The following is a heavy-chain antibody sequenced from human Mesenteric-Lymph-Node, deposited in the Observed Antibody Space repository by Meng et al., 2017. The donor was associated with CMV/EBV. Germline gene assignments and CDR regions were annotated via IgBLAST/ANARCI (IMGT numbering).Heavy chain of an antibody. CDR3: ASWDIVVVPAAIPGIPYWFDP. CDR2: IKSKTDGGTT. D-gene: IGHD2-2*02. Sequence: GESLKISCAASGFTFSNAWMTWVRQAPGKGLEWVGRIKSKTDGGTTDYAAPVKGRFTISRDDSKNTLYLQMNSLRAEDTAVYYCASWDIVVVPAAIPGIPYWFDPWGQGTLVTVSS. J-gene: IGHJ5*02. CDR1: GFTFSNAW. V-gene: IGHV3-15*01.